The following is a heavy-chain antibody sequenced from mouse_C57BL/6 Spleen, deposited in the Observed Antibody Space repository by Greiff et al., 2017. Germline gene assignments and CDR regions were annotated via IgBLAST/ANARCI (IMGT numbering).Heavy chain of an antibody. J-gene: IGHJ3*01. D-gene: IGHD1-1*01. V-gene: IGHV1-81*01. CDR2: INPRSGNT. CDR1: GYTFTSYG. Sequence: QVQLQQSGAELARPGASVKLSCKASGYTFTSYGISWVKQRTGEGLEWIGEINPRSGNTYYNEKFKGKATLTADKSSSTAYMELRCLTSEDSAVYFCARGGDGRAYWGQGTLVTVSA. CDR3: ARGGDGRAY.